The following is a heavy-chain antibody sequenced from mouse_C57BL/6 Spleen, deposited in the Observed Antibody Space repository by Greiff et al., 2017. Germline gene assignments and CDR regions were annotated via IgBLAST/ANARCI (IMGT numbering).Heavy chain of an antibody. CDR3: ERWSNYTVVEYFDV. CDR2: ICPGDGDT. Sequence: VQLQQSGPELVKPGASVKISCTASGYAFSSSWMNWVQQRPGKGLEWIGRICPGDGDTNYNGKFKGKATLTADNASSTADMQRSSLTSEDSAFYFCERWSNYTVVEYFDVWGTGTTVTVSA. D-gene: IGHD1-1*01. J-gene: IGHJ1*03. V-gene: IGHV1-82*01. CDR1: GYAFSSSW.